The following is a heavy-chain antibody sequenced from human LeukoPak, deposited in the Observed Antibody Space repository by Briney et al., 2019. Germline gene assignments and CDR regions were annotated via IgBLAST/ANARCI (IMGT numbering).Heavy chain of an antibody. CDR2: ISSNGGST. CDR1: GFTFSSYA. D-gene: IGHD3-3*01. Sequence: GGSLRLSCAASGFTFSSYAMHWVRQAPGKGLEYVSAISSNGGSTYSANSVKGRFIISRDNSKNTLYLQMGSLRAEDMAVYYCARVGYYSGFYGMDVWGQGTTVTVSS. CDR3: ARVGYYSGFYGMDV. V-gene: IGHV3-64*01. J-gene: IGHJ6*02.